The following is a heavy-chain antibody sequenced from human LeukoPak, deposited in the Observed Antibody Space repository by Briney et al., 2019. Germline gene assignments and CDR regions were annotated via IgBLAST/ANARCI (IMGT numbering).Heavy chain of an antibody. J-gene: IGHJ4*02. D-gene: IGHD1-1*01. Sequence: ASVKVSCKASGYTFTVYYMHWVRQAPGQGLEWMGWINPNSGGTNYAQKSQGRVTMTTDTSISTAYMELSRLRSDDTAVYYRARLEIGYSSVVHRGGTDYWGQGTLVTVSS. CDR3: ARLEIGYSSVVHRGGTDY. CDR1: GYTFTVYY. V-gene: IGHV1-2*02. CDR2: INPNSGGT.